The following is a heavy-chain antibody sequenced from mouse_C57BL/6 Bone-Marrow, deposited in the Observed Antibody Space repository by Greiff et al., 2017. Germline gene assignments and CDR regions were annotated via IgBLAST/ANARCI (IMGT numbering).Heavy chain of an antibody. CDR1: GFSLTSYG. Sequence: VQLQESGPGLVQPSQSLSITCTVSGFSLTSYGVHWVRQSPGKGLEWLGVIWRGGSTDYNAAFMSRLSITKDNSKSQVFFKMNSLQADDTAIYYCAKGIYYEYDGGVRYAMDYWGQGTSVTVSS. CDR3: AKGIYYEYDGGVRYAMDY. D-gene: IGHD2-4*01. J-gene: IGHJ4*01. V-gene: IGHV2-5*01. CDR2: IWRGGST.